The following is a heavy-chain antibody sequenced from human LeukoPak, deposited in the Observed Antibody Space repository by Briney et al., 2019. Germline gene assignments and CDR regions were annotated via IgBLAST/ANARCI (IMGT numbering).Heavy chain of an antibody. J-gene: IGHJ4*02. CDR1: RGSISSNY. Sequence: SVTLSLTCSVSRGSISSNYWSWIRQPPGKPLEWIRYIYYSGSTTYNPSLKSRVTISLDTSKNQFSLKLRSVTAADTAVYYCARHREFSSSGNYFDYWGQGTLVTVSS. D-gene: IGHD6-6*01. CDR2: IYYSGST. V-gene: IGHV4-59*08. CDR3: ARHREFSSSGNYFDY.